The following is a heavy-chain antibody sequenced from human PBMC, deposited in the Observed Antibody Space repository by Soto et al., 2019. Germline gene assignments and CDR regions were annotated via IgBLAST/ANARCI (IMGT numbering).Heavy chain of an antibody. CDR1: GFTFSSYA. V-gene: IGHV3-23*01. CDR3: AKDRGYSSPPGRAVHP. Sequence: VGSLRLSCAASGFTFSSYAMSWVRQAPGKGLEWVSAISGSGGSTYYADSVKGRFTISRDNSKNTLYLQMNSLRAEDTAVYYCAKDRGYSSPPGRAVHPWGQGTLVTVSS. D-gene: IGHD1-26*01. J-gene: IGHJ5*02. CDR2: ISGSGGST.